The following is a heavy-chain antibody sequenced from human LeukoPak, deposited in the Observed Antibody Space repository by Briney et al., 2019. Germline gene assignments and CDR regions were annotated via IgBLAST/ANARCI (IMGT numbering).Heavy chain of an antibody. Sequence: PSETLSLTCTVSGGSISSYYWSWIRQPPGKGLEWIGYIYYSGSTNYNPSLKSRVTISVDTSKNQFSLKLSSVTAADTAVYYCAALTAGPTVAGLFDYWGQGTLVTVSS. CDR2: IYYSGST. CDR1: GGSISSYY. J-gene: IGHJ4*02. D-gene: IGHD6-19*01. V-gene: IGHV4-59*01. CDR3: AALTAGPTVAGLFDY.